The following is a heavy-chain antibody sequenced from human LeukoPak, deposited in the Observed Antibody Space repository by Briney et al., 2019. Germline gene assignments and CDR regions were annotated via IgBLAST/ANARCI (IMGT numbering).Heavy chain of an antibody. CDR2: ISGSGGST. CDR3: ARGKVVPAAITVYYYYGIDV. J-gene: IGHJ6*02. CDR1: GFTFSSYA. V-gene: IGHV3-23*01. Sequence: GGSLRLSCAASGFTFSSYAMSWVRQAPGKGLEWVSAISGSGGSTYYADSVKGRFTISRDNSKNTLYLQMNSLRAEDTAVYYCARGKVVPAAITVYYYYGIDVWGQGTTVTVSS. D-gene: IGHD2-2*01.